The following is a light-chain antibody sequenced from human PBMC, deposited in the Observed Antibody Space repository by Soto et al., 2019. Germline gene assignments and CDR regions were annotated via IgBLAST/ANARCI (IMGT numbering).Light chain of an antibody. CDR2: DVX. J-gene: IGLJ2*01. CDR3: SSYTISSPHVV. V-gene: IGLV2-14*01. Sequence: QSALTQPASVSGSPGQSITISCTGTSSDVGGYNYVSWYQQHPGKAPKLMIYDVXNRPXXVSNRFSGSKSGNTASLTISGLQAXXXXXXYCSSYTISSPHVVFGGGTKLTVL. CDR1: SSDVGGYNY.